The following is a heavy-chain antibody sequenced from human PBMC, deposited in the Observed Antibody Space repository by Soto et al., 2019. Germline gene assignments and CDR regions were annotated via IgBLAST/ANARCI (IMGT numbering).Heavy chain of an antibody. D-gene: IGHD1-26*01. CDR2: IYHSGST. Sequence: SETLSLTCTVSGGSISSGGYSWSWIRQPPGKGLEWIGYIYHSGSTYYNPSLKSRVTISVDRSKNQFSLKLSSVTAADTAVYYCARADGAVLRYWGQGTLVTVSS. CDR3: ARADGAVLRY. J-gene: IGHJ4*02. CDR1: GGSISSGGYS. V-gene: IGHV4-30-2*01.